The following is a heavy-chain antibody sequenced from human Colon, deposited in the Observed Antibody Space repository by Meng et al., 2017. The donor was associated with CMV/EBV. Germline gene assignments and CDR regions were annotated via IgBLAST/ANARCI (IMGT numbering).Heavy chain of an antibody. CDR1: WFSLSTIGMG. Sequence: QNTLKESWSTLVKPTQTLTLTCTFSWFSLSTIGMGVGWIRQSPGKALEWLGVIYWDDEKRYSPSLKSRLTITKDTSKNQVVLTMTNLDPLDTATYYCAHRPYGSGSYFFDYWGQGTLVTSPQ. CDR2: IYWDDEK. J-gene: IGHJ4*02. V-gene: IGHV2-5*02. D-gene: IGHD3-10*01. CDR3: AHRPYGSGSYFFDY.